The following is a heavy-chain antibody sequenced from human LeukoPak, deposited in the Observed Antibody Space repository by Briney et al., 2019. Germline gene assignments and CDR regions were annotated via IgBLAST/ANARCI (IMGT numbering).Heavy chain of an antibody. CDR1: GGSYSGYY. D-gene: IGHD2-2*01. CDR2: INHSGST. CDR3: ERDRYCSSTSCYPDAFDI. Sequence: SETLSLTCAVYGGSYSGYYWSWIRQPPGKGLEWIGEINHSGSTNYNPSLKSRVTISVDTSKNQFSLKLSSVTAADTAVYYCERDRYCSSTSCYPDAFDIWGQGTMVTVSS. J-gene: IGHJ3*02. V-gene: IGHV4-34*01.